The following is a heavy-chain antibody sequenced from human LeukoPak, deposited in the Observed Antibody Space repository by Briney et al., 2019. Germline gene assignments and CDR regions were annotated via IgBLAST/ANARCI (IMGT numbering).Heavy chain of an antibody. Sequence: PGGSLRLSCAASGFTFSTTWLHWVRQTPGEGLVWVSRMNSDGSTINYADSVKGRFTISRDNDKSTLYLQLNNLRVEDTAVYYCATAGNYRFDNWGQGTLVTVSP. V-gene: IGHV3-74*01. CDR1: GFTFSTTW. CDR3: ATAGNYRFDN. D-gene: IGHD1-7*01. J-gene: IGHJ4*02. CDR2: MNSDGSTI.